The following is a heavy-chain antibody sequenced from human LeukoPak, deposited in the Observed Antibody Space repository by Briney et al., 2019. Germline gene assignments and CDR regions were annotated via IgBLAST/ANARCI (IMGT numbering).Heavy chain of an antibody. J-gene: IGHJ3*02. CDR1: GGSISSYY. CDR3: TAGDILTGYYTDAFDI. V-gene: IGHV4-4*07. CDR2: IYTSGST. Sequence: PSETLSLTCTVSGGSISSYYWSWIRQPAGKGLEWIGRIYTSGSTNYNPSLKSRVTMSVDTSKNQFSLKLSSVTAADTAVYYCTAGDILTGYYTDAFDIWGQGTMVTVSS. D-gene: IGHD3-9*01.